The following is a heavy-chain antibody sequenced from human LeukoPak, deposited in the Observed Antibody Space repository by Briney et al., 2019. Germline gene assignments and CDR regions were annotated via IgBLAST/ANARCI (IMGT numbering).Heavy chain of an antibody. CDR2: IYYSGST. Sequence: SETLSLTCTVSGGSINNYYWNWIRQPPGKGLEWIGYIYYSGSTYYNPSLKSRVTISVDRSKNQFSLKLSSVTAADTAVYYCARASVGANSYYGMDVWGQGTTVTVSS. V-gene: IGHV4-59*01. J-gene: IGHJ6*02. D-gene: IGHD1-26*01. CDR3: ARASVGANSYYGMDV. CDR1: GGSINNYY.